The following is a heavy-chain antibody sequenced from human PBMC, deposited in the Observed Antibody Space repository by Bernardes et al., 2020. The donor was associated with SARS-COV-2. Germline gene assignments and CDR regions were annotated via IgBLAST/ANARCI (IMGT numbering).Heavy chain of an antibody. CDR3: ARDGRFFDMDL. J-gene: IGHJ5*02. V-gene: IGHV3-23*01. CDR1: GFNFSDHY. CDR2: ISGSGGST. Sequence: GGSLRLSCATSGFNFSDHYLDWVRQAPGKGLEWVSAISGSGGSTYYADSVKGRFTISRDNSNTLYLQMNSLRVDDTAVYYCARDGRFFDMDLWGQGTLVTVSS. D-gene: IGHD2-15*01.